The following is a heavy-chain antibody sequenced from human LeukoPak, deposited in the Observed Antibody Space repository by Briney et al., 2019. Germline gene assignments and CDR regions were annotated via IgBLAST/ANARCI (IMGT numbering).Heavy chain of an antibody. J-gene: IGHJ4*02. Sequence: GGSLRLSCAASGFTFSRYAMNWVRQAPGKGLEWVSSISSSSSYIYYADSVKGRFTISRDNAKNSLYLQMNSLRAEDTAVYYCARVSDYGDYVFDYWGQGTLVTVSS. CDR1: GFTFSRYA. CDR2: ISSSSSYI. V-gene: IGHV3-21*01. D-gene: IGHD4-17*01. CDR3: ARVSDYGDYVFDY.